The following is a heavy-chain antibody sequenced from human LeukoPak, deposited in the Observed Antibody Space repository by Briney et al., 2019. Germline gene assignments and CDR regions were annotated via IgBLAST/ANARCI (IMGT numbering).Heavy chain of an antibody. Sequence: SETLSLTCTVSGGSISSSSYYWGWIRQPPGKGLEWIGSIYYSGSTYYNPSLKSRVTISVDTSKNQFSLKLSSVTAADTAVYYCARPLSIAAAGTLFDPWGQGTLVTVSS. CDR2: IYYSGST. CDR1: GGSISSSSYY. V-gene: IGHV4-39*01. J-gene: IGHJ5*02. D-gene: IGHD6-13*01. CDR3: ARPLSIAAAGTLFDP.